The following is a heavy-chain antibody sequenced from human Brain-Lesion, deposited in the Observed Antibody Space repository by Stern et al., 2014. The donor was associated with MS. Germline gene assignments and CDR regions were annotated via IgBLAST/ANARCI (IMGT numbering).Heavy chain of an antibody. V-gene: IGHV4-61*02. D-gene: IGHD2-2*01. J-gene: IGHJ6*02. CDR3: ARGRVVPGFQYYATDV. CDR1: GGSISSGGYY. Sequence: QVQLVESGPGLVKPSQTLSLSCTVSGGSISSGGYYWSWIRQPAGKGLEWIGRIFNSGSTSYKPSLKSRGTISTDTSKNQFSLRLNPMTAADTAVYYCARGRVVPGFQYYATDVWGQGTTVIVSS. CDR2: IFNSGST.